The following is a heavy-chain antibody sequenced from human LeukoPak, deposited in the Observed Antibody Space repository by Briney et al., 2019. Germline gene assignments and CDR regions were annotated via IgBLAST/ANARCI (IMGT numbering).Heavy chain of an antibody. J-gene: IGHJ6*03. CDR2: ISGSGGST. CDR3: AKNGNANWNSKYYYYMDV. D-gene: IGHD1-1*01. Sequence: PGGSLRLSCAASGFTFSSYAMSWVRQAPGKGLEWVSTISGSGGSTYYADSVKGRFTISRDNSKNTLYVQMNSLRAEDTAVYYCAKNGNANWNSKYYYYMDVWGKGTTVTVSS. V-gene: IGHV3-23*01. CDR1: GFTFSSYA.